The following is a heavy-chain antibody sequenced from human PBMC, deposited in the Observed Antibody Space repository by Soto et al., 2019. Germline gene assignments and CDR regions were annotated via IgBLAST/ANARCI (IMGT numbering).Heavy chain of an antibody. CDR3: AKADSNYAGRFYYYYMDV. J-gene: IGHJ6*03. V-gene: IGHV1-18*01. D-gene: IGHD4-4*01. Sequence: GASVKVSCKASGYTFRSYGISWVRQAPGQGPEWMGWISGYNGYTHYPQKFQGKVTMTTDTSTSTAYMELRSLRSDDTAVYYCAKADSNYAGRFYYYYMDVWGNGT. CDR2: ISGYNGYT. CDR1: GYTFRSYG.